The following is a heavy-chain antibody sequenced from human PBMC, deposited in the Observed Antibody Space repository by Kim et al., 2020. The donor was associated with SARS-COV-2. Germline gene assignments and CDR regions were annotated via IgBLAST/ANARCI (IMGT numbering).Heavy chain of an antibody. CDR3: VKVIAVAGSRGYFDF. V-gene: IGHV3-64D*09. J-gene: IGHJ4*02. D-gene: IGHD6-19*01. Sequence: GGSLRLSCSASGFTFSSYAMHWVRQAPGKRLEYVSAISSNGGSTYYADSVKGRFTISRENSKNTLYLQMGSLRAEDTAVYYCVKVIAVAGSRGYFDFWGQGTLVNVSS. CDR1: GFTFSSYA. CDR2: ISSNGGST.